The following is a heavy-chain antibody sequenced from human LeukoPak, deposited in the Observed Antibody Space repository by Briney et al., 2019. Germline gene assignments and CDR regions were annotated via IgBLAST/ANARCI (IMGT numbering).Heavy chain of an antibody. J-gene: IGHJ4*02. CDR1: GFTFSSYA. CDR3: AKDYDYGDYNDY. D-gene: IGHD4-17*01. CDR2: ISGNGGST. V-gene: IGHV3-23*01. Sequence: GGSLRLSCAASGFTFSSYAMSWVRQAPGKGLEWVSAISGNGGSTFYTDAVKGRFTISRDNSKNTLYLQINSLRAEDTAVYYCAKDYDYGDYNDYWGQGTLVTVSS.